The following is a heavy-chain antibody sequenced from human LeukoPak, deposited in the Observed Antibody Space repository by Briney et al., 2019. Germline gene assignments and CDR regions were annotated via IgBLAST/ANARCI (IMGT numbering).Heavy chain of an antibody. J-gene: IGHJ3*02. CDR1: GDSISSYY. V-gene: IGHV4-59*12. CDR3: ARDRDSSSSDAFDI. Sequence: SETLSLTCTVSGDSISSYYWSWIRQPPGKGLEWIGFIYYSGSTNYNPSLNSRVTMSVDTSKNQFSLKLSSVTAADAAVYYCARDRDSSSSDAFDIWGQGTMVTVSS. CDR2: IYYSGST. D-gene: IGHD6-6*01.